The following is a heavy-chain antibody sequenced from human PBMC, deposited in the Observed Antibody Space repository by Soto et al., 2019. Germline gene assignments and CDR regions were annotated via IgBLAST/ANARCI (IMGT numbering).Heavy chain of an antibody. CDR3: AGSFGVAAAGPFVY. Sequence: SETLSLTCTVSGGSISSYYWSWIRQPPGKGLEWIGYIYYSGSTYYNPSLKSRVTISVDTSKNQFSLKLSSVTAADTAVYYCAGSFGVAAAGPFVYWGQGALVTVSS. CDR1: GGSISSYY. D-gene: IGHD6-13*01. CDR2: IYYSGST. J-gene: IGHJ4*02. V-gene: IGHV4-59*06.